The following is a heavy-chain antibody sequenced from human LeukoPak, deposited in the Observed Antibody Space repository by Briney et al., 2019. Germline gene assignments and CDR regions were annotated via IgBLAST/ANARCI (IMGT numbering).Heavy chain of an antibody. J-gene: IGHJ2*01. CDR1: GGSISSYY. Sequence: NSSETLSLTCTVSGGSISSYYWSWIRQPPGKGLEWIGYIYYSGSTNYNPSLKSRVTISVDTSKNQFSLKLSSVTAADTAVYYCARAQGYFDLWGRGTLVTVSS. CDR3: ARAQGYFDL. V-gene: IGHV4-59*01. CDR2: IYYSGST.